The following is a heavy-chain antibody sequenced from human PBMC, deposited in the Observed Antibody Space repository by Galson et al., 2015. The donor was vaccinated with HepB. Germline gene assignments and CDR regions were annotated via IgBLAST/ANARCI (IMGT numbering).Heavy chain of an antibody. J-gene: IGHJ6*02. V-gene: IGHV1-18*04. CDR1: GYTFSSYG. D-gene: IGHD3-3*01. CDR2: ISDYNGNT. CDR3: AREVHYDFWSGQHYYYGMDV. Sequence: SVKVSCKASGYTFSSYGISWVRQAPGQGLEWMGWISDYNGNTNYAQKLQGRVTMTTDTSTSTAYMELRSLRSDDTAVYYCAREVHYDFWSGQHYYYGMDVWGQGTTVTVSS.